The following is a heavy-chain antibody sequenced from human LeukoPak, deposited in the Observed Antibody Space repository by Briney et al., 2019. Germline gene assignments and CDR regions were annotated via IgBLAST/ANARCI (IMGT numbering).Heavy chain of an antibody. CDR3: ARDRYCSGGSCPNFDY. CDR2: INHSGST. V-gene: IGHV4-34*01. CDR1: GGSFSGYY. Sequence: SETLSLTCAVYGGSFSGYYWSWIRQPPGKGLEWIGEINHSGSTNYNPSLKSRVTISVDTSKNQFSLKLSSVTAADMAVYYCARDRYCSGGSCPNFDYWGQGTLVTVSS. J-gene: IGHJ4*02. D-gene: IGHD2-15*01.